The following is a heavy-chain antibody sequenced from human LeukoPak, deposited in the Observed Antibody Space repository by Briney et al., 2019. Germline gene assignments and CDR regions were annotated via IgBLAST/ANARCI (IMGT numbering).Heavy chain of an antibody. CDR2: IYSGGST. CDR1: GFTVSSNY. D-gene: IGHD5-18*01. CDR3: AKSMTIQSRPFDV. V-gene: IGHV3-66*01. Sequence: GGSLRLSCAASGFTVSSNYMSWVRQAPGKGLEWVSVIYSGGSTYYADSVKGRFTISRDNSKNTLYLQMNSLRAEDTAVYYCAKSMTIQSRPFDVWGQETMVTVSS. J-gene: IGHJ3*01.